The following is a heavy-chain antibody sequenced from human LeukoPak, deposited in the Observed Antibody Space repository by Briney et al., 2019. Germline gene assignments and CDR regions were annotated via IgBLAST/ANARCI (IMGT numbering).Heavy chain of an antibody. V-gene: IGHV3-23*01. CDR3: AKDDDWGRFNH. Sequence: GGTLRLSCAASGFIFRSHGMNWVRQAPGKGLEWVSGISPRGDITYYKDSVRGRFTISRDNFKNTVSLQLNSLRAEDTAMYYCAKDDDWGRFNHWGQGTLVTVSS. D-gene: IGHD3-16*01. CDR2: ISPRGDIT. CDR1: GFIFRSHG. J-gene: IGHJ1*01.